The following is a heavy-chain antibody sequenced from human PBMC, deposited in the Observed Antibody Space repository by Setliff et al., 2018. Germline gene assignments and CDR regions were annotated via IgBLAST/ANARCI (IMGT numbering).Heavy chain of an antibody. CDR2: ISADNGQT. CDR3: AREPAISLTEAIRRSYYDYALDV. V-gene: IGHV1-18*01. Sequence: ASVKVSCKTSGSSFTSYGISWVRQAPGQGLEWLGWISADNGQTRNVQSFQGRVTMTTDTTTSTAYMELRSLRSDDTAVYYCAREPAISLTEAIRRSYYDYALDVWGQGTTVTVS. CDR1: GSSFTSYG. D-gene: IGHD3-9*01. J-gene: IGHJ6*02.